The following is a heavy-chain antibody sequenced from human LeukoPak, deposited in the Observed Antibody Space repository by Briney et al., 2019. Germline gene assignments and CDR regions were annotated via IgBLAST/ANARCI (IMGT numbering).Heavy chain of an antibody. Sequence: GGSLRLPCAASGFTFSSYAMSWVRQAPGKGLELVSAISGSGGSTYYADSVKGRFTISRDNSKNTLYLQMNSLRAEDTAVYYCAKYIVVVPAAMMGFYYYYYGMDVWGQGTTVTVSS. CDR2: ISGSGGST. CDR1: GFTFSSYA. V-gene: IGHV3-23*01. J-gene: IGHJ6*02. CDR3: AKYIVVVPAAMMGFYYYYYGMDV. D-gene: IGHD2-2*01.